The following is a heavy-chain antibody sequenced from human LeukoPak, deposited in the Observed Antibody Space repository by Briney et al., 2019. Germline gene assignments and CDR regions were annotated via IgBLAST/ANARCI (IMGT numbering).Heavy chain of an antibody. Sequence: SQTLSLTCAISGDSVSSNSVTWNWIRQSPSSGLEWLGRTYYRSTWYNDYAVSVRGRITVNPDTSKNQFSLHLNSVTPEDTAVYYCARRLTQYDCFDPWGQGILVTVSS. CDR2: TYYRSTWYN. V-gene: IGHV6-1*01. CDR3: ARRLTQYDCFDP. CDR1: GDSVSSNSVT. D-gene: IGHD2-2*01. J-gene: IGHJ5*02.